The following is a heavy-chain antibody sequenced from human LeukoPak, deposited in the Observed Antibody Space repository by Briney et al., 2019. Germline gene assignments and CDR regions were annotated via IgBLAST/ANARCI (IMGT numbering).Heavy chain of an antibody. CDR2: IRGSGEST. CDR1: GFTFTYAW. J-gene: IGHJ4*02. CDR3: AKDRISYTTSPGELSH. Sequence: GGSLRLSCAASGFTFTYAWMSWVRQAPGKGLEWVSTIRGSGESTHYADSVQGRFTISRDNSLYTVYLQMDSLRGDDTAVYYCAKDRISYTTSPGELSHWGQGTLVIVSS. V-gene: IGHV3-23*01. D-gene: IGHD3-10*01.